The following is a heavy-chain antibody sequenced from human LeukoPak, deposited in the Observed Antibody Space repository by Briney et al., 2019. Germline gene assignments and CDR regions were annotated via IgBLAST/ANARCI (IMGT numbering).Heavy chain of an antibody. V-gene: IGHV3-33*01. CDR2: IRYDGNNK. CDR1: GFIFSNYG. J-gene: IGHJ4*02. D-gene: IGHD3-10*01. Sequence: GRSLILSCAASGFIFSNYGMHWVRQAPGKGLEWVAFIRYDGNNKYYADSVKGRFTISRDNSKNTLNLQMNSLRAEDTAVYYCARERGPIDSWGQGTLVTVSS. CDR3: ARERGPIDS.